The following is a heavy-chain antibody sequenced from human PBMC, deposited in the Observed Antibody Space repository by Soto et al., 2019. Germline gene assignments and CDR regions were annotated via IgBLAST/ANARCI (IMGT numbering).Heavy chain of an antibody. D-gene: IGHD4-17*01. CDR3: VRIRDGDYSEYYSDS. J-gene: IGHJ4*02. CDR2: IFSNDEK. Sequence: QVTLKESGPVLVKPTETLTLTCTVSGFSLNNARVGVGWIRQPPGKALEWLAHIFSNDEKSYSTSLKSRLTISKDTSKSQVVLTMTSMDPVDTATYYCVRIRDGDYSEYYSDSWGQGTLVTVSS. CDR1: GFSLNNARVG. V-gene: IGHV2-26*01.